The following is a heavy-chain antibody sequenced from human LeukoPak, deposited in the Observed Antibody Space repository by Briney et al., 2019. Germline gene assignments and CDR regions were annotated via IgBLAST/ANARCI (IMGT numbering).Heavy chain of an antibody. J-gene: IGHJ4*02. CDR3: ARVRGGGFSDY. CDR1: GDSVSGNRIA. Sequence: SQTLSLTCDISGDSVSGNRIAWNWIRQSPSRGLEWLGRTYYRSKWYNDYAGSLKSRITINTDTSKNQLSLQLNSVTPEDTAVYYCARVRGGGFSDYWGQGTLVTVSS. V-gene: IGHV6-1*01. D-gene: IGHD3-16*01. CDR2: TYYRSKWYN.